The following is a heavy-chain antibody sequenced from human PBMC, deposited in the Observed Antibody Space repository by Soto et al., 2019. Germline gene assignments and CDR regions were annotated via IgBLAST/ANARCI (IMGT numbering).Heavy chain of an antibody. Sequence: ASVKVSCKGSGYTFSSYGISWVRQAPGQGLEWMGWISTYNGNTNYAQKLQGRVTMTTDTSTSTAYMELSSLRSDDTAVYYCARKSSSSSWFDPWGQGTLVTVSS. CDR3: ARKSSSSSWFDP. J-gene: IGHJ5*02. CDR2: ISTYNGNT. D-gene: IGHD6-6*01. CDR1: GYTFSSYG. V-gene: IGHV1-18*01.